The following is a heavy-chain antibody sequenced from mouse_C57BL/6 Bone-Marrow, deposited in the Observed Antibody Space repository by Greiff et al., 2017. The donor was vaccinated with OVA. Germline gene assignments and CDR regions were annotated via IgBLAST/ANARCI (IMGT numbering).Heavy chain of an antibody. Sequence: VQLQQSGPELVKPGASVKISCKASGYSFTSYYIHWVKQRPGQGLEWIGWIYPGSGNTKYNEKFKGKATLTADTSSSTAYMQLSSLTSEDSAVYYCARGGDGYYEEGYFDYWGQGTTLTVSS. CDR3: ARGGDGYYEEGYFDY. CDR2: IYPGSGNT. V-gene: IGHV1-66*01. J-gene: IGHJ2*01. CDR1: GYSFTSYY. D-gene: IGHD2-3*01.